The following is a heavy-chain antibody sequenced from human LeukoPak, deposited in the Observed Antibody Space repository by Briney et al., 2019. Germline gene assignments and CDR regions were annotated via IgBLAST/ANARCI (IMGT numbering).Heavy chain of an antibody. CDR2: IRYDGSNK. Sequence: GGSLRLSCAASGFTFSSYGMHWVRQAPGKGLEWVAFIRYDGSNKYYADSVKGRFTISRDNSKNTLYLQMNSLRAEDTAVYYCAGVPVAAYYYFDYWGQGTLVTVSS. CDR3: AGVPVAAYYYFDY. CDR1: GFTFSSYG. D-gene: IGHD6-19*01. V-gene: IGHV3-30*02. J-gene: IGHJ4*02.